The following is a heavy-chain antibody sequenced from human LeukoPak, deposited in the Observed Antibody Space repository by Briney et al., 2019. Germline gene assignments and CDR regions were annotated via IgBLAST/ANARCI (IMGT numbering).Heavy chain of an antibody. CDR2: ISSSGSTI. J-gene: IGHJ4*02. CDR3: ARDLAVTTSYFDY. D-gene: IGHD4-17*01. V-gene: IGHV3-11*04. Sequence: GGSLRLSCAASGFTSSDYYMSWIRQAPGKGLEWVSYISSSGSTIYYADSVKGRFTISRDNAKNSLYLQMNSLRAEDTAVYYCARDLAVTTSYFDYWGQGTLVTVSS. CDR1: GFTSSDYY.